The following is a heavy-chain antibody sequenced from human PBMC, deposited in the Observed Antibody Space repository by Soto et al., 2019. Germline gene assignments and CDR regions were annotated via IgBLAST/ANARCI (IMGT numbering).Heavy chain of an antibody. CDR2: IWCDGSNK. CDR1: GFTFSTYG. J-gene: IGHJ4*02. V-gene: IGHV3-33*01. D-gene: IGHD5-18*01. Sequence: QVQLVESGGGVVQPGKSLRLSCAASGFTFSTYGMHWVRQAPGKGLEWVAVIWCDGSNKYHGDSLKGRFTISRDNSKNTLYLQINNLRAEDTAVYYCGRDGALGDTAVVDSWGQGTLVTVSS. CDR3: GRDGALGDTAVVDS.